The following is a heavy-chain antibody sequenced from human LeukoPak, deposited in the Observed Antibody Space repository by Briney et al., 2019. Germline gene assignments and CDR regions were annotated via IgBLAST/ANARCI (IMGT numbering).Heavy chain of an antibody. CDR1: GGSISSYY. D-gene: IGHD5-18*01. CDR2: IYYSGST. CDR3: ARSYMVNLYYFDY. Sequence: SETLSLTCTVSGGSISSYYWSWIRQPPGKGLEWIGYIYYSGSTNYNPSLKSRVTISVDTSKNQFSLKLSSVTAADTAVYYCARSYMVNLYYFDYWGQGTLVTVSS. V-gene: IGHV4-59*08. J-gene: IGHJ4*02.